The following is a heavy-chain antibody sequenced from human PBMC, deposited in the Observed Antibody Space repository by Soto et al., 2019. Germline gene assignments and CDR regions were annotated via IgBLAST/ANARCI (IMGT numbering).Heavy chain of an antibody. CDR1: GFTFSSYW. Sequence: GGSLRLSCAASGFTFSSYWMSWVRQAPGKGLEWVANIKQDGSEKYYVDSVKGRFTISRDNAKNSLYLQMNSLRAEDTAVYYCARHMLRVVIIPGGFDYWGQGTLVTVSS. V-gene: IGHV3-7*01. CDR2: IKQDGSEK. J-gene: IGHJ4*02. CDR3: ARHMLRVVIIPGGFDY. D-gene: IGHD3-3*01.